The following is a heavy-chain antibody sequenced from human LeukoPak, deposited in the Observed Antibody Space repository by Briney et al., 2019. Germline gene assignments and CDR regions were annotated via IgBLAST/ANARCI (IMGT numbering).Heavy chain of an antibody. Sequence: PGGSLRLSCAASGFTFSDYYMSWFRQAPGKGLEWVSVISTSASAKYYVDSVKGRFTISRDNAKKSLYLQMNSLGAEDTAIYYCARDRGGYDFDYWGQGTLVTVSS. CDR2: ISTSASAK. J-gene: IGHJ4*02. CDR3: ARDRGGYDFDY. CDR1: GFTFSDYY. D-gene: IGHD5-12*01. V-gene: IGHV3-11*01.